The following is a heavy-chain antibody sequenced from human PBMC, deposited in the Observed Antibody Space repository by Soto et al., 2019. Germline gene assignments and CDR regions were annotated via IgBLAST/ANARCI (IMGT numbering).Heavy chain of an antibody. Sequence: EVQLLESGGGLVQPGGSLILSCAASGFPFTGYAMSWVRQAPGKGLEWVSAISGHGDATFYADSVKGRFTISRDNSKNPLYLHMNSLRAEDTALYYCANSRVSMVRGLIIIPNYWGQGTLVTVSS. CDR2: ISGHGDAT. J-gene: IGHJ4*02. V-gene: IGHV3-23*01. CDR3: ANSRVSMVRGLIIIPNY. D-gene: IGHD3-10*01. CDR1: GFPFTGYA.